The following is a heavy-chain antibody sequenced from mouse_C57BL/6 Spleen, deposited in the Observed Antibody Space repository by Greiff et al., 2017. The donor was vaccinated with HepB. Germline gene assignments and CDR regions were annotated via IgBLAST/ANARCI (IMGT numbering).Heavy chain of an antibody. J-gene: IGHJ3*01. Sequence: QVHVKQPGAELVMPGASVKLSCKASGYTFTSYWMHWVKQRPGQGLEWIGEIDPSDSYTNYNQKFKGKSTLTVDKSSSTAYMQLSSLTSEDSAVYYCARFRGILGFAYWGQGTLVTVSA. D-gene: IGHD4-1*01. CDR1: GYTFTSYW. CDR2: IDPSDSYT. CDR3: ARFRGILGFAY. V-gene: IGHV1-69*01.